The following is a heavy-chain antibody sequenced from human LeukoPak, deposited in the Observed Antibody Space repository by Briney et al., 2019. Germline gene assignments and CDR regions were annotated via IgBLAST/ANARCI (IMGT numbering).Heavy chain of an antibody. D-gene: IGHD2-2*01. CDR1: GGTFSSYA. CDR2: IIPIFGIA. CDR3: ARDSYDWIVPGAPGYYYYYGMDV. V-gene: IGHV1-69*04. Sequence: GASVKVSCKASGGTFSSYAISWVRQAPGQGLEWMGRIIPIFGIANYAQKFQGRVTITADKSTSTAYMELSSLRSEDTAVYYCARDSYDWIVPGAPGYYYYYGMDVWGQGTTVTVSS. J-gene: IGHJ6*02.